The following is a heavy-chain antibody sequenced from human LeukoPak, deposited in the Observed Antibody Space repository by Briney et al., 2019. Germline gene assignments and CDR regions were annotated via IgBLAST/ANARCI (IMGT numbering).Heavy chain of an antibody. CDR1: GGSISSSSYY. Sequence: SETLSLTCTVSGGSISSSSYYWSWIRQPPGKGLEWIGYIYCSGSTNYNPSLKSRVTISVDTSKNQFSLKLSSVTAADTAVYYCASISGYSNSVTDYWGQGTLVTVSS. CDR3: ASISGYSNSVTDY. V-gene: IGHV4-61*01. CDR2: IYCSGST. D-gene: IGHD3-22*01. J-gene: IGHJ4*02.